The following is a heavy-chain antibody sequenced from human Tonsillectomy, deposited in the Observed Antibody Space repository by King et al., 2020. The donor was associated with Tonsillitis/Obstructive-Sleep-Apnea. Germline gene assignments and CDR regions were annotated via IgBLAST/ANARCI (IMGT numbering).Heavy chain of an antibody. D-gene: IGHD6-19*01. J-gene: IGHJ4*02. CDR1: GGSISSYY. CDR2: IYYSGST. V-gene: IGHV4-59*01. Sequence: QLQESGPGLVKPSETLSLTCTVSGGSISSYYWSWIRQPPGKGLEWIGYIYYSGSTNYNPSLKSRVTISVDTSKNQFSLKLSSVTAAETAVYYCARVRYSSGWYYLDYWGQGTLVTVSS. CDR3: ARVRYSSGWYYLDY.